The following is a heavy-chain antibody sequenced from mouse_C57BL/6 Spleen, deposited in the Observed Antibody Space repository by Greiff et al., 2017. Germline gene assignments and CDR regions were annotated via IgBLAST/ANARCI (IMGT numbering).Heavy chain of an antibody. CDR2: ISSGSSTI. Sequence: VQLQQSGGGLVKPGGSLKLSCAASGFTFSDYGMHWVRQAPEKGLEWVAYISSGSSTIDYSDTVKGRFTFSRDNAKNTLFLQMTSLGSEDTAMDYCAREYGHYAKEYWGQGTSVTVSS. V-gene: IGHV5-17*01. J-gene: IGHJ4*01. CDR3: AREYGHYAKEY. CDR1: GFTFSDYG. D-gene: IGHD1-2*01.